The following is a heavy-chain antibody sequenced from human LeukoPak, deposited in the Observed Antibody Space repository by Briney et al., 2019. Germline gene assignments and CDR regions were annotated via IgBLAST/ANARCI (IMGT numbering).Heavy chain of an antibody. V-gene: IGHV3-7*01. D-gene: IGHD2-8*01. J-gene: IGHJ4*02. CDR1: GFTFSSYA. CDR2: MNVDGSEK. CDR3: ASGVYANDY. Sequence: GGSLRLSCAASGFTFSSYAVSWVRQAPGKGLEWVANMNVDGSEKYYVDSVKGRFTISRDNAKNSLYLQMNSLRAEDTAVYYCASGVYANDYWGQGTLVTVSS.